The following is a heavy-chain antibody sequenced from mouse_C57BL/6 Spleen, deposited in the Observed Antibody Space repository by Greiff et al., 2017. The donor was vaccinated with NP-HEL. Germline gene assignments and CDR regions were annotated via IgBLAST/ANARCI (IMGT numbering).Heavy chain of an antibody. V-gene: IGHV1-19*01. CDR2: INPYNGGT. CDR3: ARFLLGYAMDY. D-gene: IGHD3-3*01. Sequence: VKMSCKASGYTFTDYYMNWVKQSHGKSLEWIGVINPYNGGTSYNQKFKGKATLTVDKSSSTAYMELNSLTSEDSAVYYCARFLLGYAMDYWGQGTSVTVSS. J-gene: IGHJ4*01. CDR1: GYTFTDYY.